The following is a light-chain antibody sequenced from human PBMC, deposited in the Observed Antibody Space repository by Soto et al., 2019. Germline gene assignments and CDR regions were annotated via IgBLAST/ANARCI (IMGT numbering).Light chain of an antibody. Sequence: DIQVTQSHSTLSASVGDRVAITCRASDNIAPWVAWYQQKPGQAPKLLIYKAANLADEAPSTSAGSGSGTDSTLTITRLQPDDFATYYCQHYHSFPRTFGQGTKADI. CDR2: KAA. J-gene: IGKJ1*01. CDR1: DNIAPW. CDR3: QHYHSFPRT. V-gene: IGKV1-5*03.